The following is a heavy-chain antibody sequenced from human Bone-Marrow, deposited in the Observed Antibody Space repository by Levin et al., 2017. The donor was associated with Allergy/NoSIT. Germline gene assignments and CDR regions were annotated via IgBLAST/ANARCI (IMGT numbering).Heavy chain of an antibody. J-gene: IGHJ4*02. CDR3: AKVREAAEDVDY. CDR2: ITTSGAAT. Sequence: GLDCFATITTSGAATYYGDSVRGRFTITRDNSKSTLFLQMQGLRAEDSAVYFCAKVREAAEDVDYWGQGTLVTVSS. V-gene: IGHV3-23*01. D-gene: IGHD1-26*01.